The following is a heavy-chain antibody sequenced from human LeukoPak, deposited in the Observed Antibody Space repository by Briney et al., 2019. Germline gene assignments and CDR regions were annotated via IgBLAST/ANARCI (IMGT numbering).Heavy chain of an antibody. CDR3: ARDPGMTTVTETPDY. CDR1: GFTFSSYG. CDR2: IWYDGSNK. D-gene: IGHD4-17*01. V-gene: IGHV3-33*01. Sequence: PGGSLRLSCAASGFTFSSYGMHWVRQAPGKGLEWVAVIWYDGSNKYYADSLKGRFAISRDNSKNTLYLQMNSLRAEDTAVYYCARDPGMTTVTETPDYWGQGTLVTVSS. J-gene: IGHJ4*02.